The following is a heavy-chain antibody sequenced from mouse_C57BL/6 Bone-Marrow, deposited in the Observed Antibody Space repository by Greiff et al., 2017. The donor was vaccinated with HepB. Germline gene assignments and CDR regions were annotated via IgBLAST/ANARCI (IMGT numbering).Heavy chain of an antibody. J-gene: IGHJ4*01. CDR3: ARKGGYYYGSSYYYYAMDY. Sequence: VKLVESGPGLVAPSQSLSITCTVSGFSLTSYAISWVRQPPGKGLEWLGVIWTGGGTNYNSAIKTRPSISKDNSKSQVFLKMNSLQTDDTARYYCARKGGYYYGSSYYYYAMDYWGQGTSVTVSS. CDR1: GFSLTSYA. D-gene: IGHD1-1*01. CDR2: IWTGGGT. V-gene: IGHV2-9-1*01.